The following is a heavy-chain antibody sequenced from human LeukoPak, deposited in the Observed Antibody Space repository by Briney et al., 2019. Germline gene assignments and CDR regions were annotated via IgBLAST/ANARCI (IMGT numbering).Heavy chain of an antibody. CDR3: ARQKDGNYVY. V-gene: IGHV4-59*08. J-gene: IGHJ4*02. D-gene: IGHD1-26*01. CDR1: GGSFSGYY. CDR2: IYYTGST. Sequence: SETLSLTCAVYGGSFSGYYWSWIRQPPGKGLEWIGYIYYTGSTNYNPSLKSRVTISVDTSKNQFSLKLSSVTAADTAVYYCARQKDGNYVYWGQGTLVTVSS.